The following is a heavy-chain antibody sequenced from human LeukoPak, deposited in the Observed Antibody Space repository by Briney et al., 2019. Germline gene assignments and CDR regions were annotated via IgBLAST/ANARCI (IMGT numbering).Heavy chain of an antibody. V-gene: IGHV4-34*01. CDR1: GGSFSGYY. J-gene: IGHJ4*02. Sequence: SETLSLTCAVYGGSFSGYYWSWIRQPPGKGLEWIGEINHSGSTNYNPSPKSRVTISVDTSKNQFSLKLSSVTAADTAVYYCAGDAEQLVLSYWGQGTLVTVSS. CDR3: AGDAEQLVLSY. CDR2: INHSGST. D-gene: IGHD6-6*01.